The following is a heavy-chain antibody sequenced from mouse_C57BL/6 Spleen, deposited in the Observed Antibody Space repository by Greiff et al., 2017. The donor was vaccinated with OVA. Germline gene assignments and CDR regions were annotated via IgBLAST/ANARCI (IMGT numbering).Heavy chain of an antibody. Sequence: EVQLQESGPGLVKPSQSLSLTCSVTGYSITSGYYWNWIRQFPGNKLEWMGYISYDGSNNYNPSLKNRISITRDTSKNQFFLKLNSVTTEDTATYYCARDPLWGQGTTLTVSS. CDR1: GYSITSGYY. CDR2: ISYDGSN. CDR3: ARDPL. J-gene: IGHJ2*01. V-gene: IGHV3-6*01.